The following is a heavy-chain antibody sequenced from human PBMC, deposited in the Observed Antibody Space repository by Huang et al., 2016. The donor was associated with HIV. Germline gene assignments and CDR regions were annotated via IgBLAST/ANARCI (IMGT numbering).Heavy chain of an antibody. D-gene: IGHD3-3*01. V-gene: IGHV4-39*01. CDR3: ARHSDDFWSGSSYFDD. Sequence: QVQLQESGPGLVKPSETLSLTCTVSGGAISSTSYYWGWIRQPPVKGLEWIGSIHYSGSTCYNSSLKSRVIISVDTSKNQFSLKLSSVTAADTAVYYCARHSDDFWSGSSYFDDWGQGTMVTVSS. J-gene: IGHJ4*02. CDR2: IHYSGST. CDR1: GGAISSTSYY.